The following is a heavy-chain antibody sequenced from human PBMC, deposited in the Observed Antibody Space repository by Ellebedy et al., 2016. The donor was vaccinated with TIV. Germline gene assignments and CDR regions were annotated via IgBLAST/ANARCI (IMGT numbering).Heavy chain of an antibody. D-gene: IGHD6-19*01. V-gene: IGHV3-7*02. CDR2: IKYDGSEK. J-gene: IGHJ4*02. CDR1: GFTFSSYW. CDR3: ARKNSSGWTFDY. Sequence: PGGSLRLSCTASGFTFSSYWMSWVRQAPGKGLEWVANIKYDGSEKYYVDSVKGRFTISRDNAKMSLYLQMDSLRAEDTAVYYCARKNSSGWTFDYWGQGTLVTVSS.